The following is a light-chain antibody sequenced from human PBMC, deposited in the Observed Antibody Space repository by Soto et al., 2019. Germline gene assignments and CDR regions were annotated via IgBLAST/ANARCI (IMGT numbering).Light chain of an antibody. CDR3: SSYTASNNFYFV. CDR1: SSDVGGYNY. V-gene: IGLV2-8*01. CDR2: EVT. Sequence: QSALTQPPSASGSPGQSVTISCTGTSSDVGGYNYVSWYQQYPGRAPELMIYEVTKRPSGVPDRFSGSKSGNTASLTVSGLQAEDEAEYYCSSYTASNNFYFVFGGGTKVTVL. J-gene: IGLJ3*02.